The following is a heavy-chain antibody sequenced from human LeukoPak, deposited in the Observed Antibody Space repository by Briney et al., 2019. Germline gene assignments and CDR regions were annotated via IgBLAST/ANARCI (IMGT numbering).Heavy chain of an antibody. Sequence: PGGSLRLSCTASGFSFSTYSMNWVRQAPGKGLEWVSYISSSSSTIYYADSVKGRFTISRDNAKNSLYLQMNSLRDEDTAVYYWARASFQRWLQLGGDWGQGTLVTVYS. J-gene: IGHJ4*02. CDR1: GFSFSTYS. CDR3: ARASFQRWLQLGGD. D-gene: IGHD5-24*01. CDR2: ISSSSSTI. V-gene: IGHV3-48*02.